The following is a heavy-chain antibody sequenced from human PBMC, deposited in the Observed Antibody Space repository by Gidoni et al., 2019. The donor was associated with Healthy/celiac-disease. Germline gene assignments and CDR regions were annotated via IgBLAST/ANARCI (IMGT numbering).Heavy chain of an antibody. V-gene: IGHV3-30*18. CDR1: GFTFSSYG. D-gene: IGHD3-22*01. CDR2: ISYDGSNK. CDR3: AKPCEGRLFRNYYFDY. J-gene: IGHJ4*02. Sequence: QVQLVESGGGVVQPGRSLRLSCAASGFTFSSYGMHWVRQAPGKGLEWVAVISYDGSNKYYADSVKGRFTISRDNSKNTLYLQMNSLRAEDTAVYYCAKPCEGRLFRNYYFDYWGQGTLVTVSS.